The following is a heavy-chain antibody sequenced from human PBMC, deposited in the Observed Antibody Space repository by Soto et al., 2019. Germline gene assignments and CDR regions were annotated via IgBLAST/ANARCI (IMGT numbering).Heavy chain of an antibody. V-gene: IGHV4-30-4*01. J-gene: IGHJ3*02. Sequence: PSETLSLTCTVSGGSISSGDYYWSWIRQPPGKGLEWIGYIYYSGSTYYNPSLKSRVTISVDTSKNQFSLNLSSVTAADTAVYYCARGYYDSSGYYIDVFDIWGQGTMVTVS. CDR2: IYYSGST. CDR1: GGSISSGDYY. CDR3: ARGYYDSSGYYIDVFDI. D-gene: IGHD3-22*01.